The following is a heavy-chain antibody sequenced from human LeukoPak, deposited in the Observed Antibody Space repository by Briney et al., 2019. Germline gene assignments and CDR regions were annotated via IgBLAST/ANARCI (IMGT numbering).Heavy chain of an antibody. D-gene: IGHD5-18*01. Sequence: PGASLRLSCAASGFTFSSYAMSWVRQAPGKGLEWVSAISGSGGSTYYADSVKGRFTISRDNSKNTLYLQMNSPRAEDTAVYYCAKGPSTAMVFYWFDPWGQGTLVTVSS. CDR2: ISGSGGST. J-gene: IGHJ5*02. V-gene: IGHV3-23*01. CDR3: AKGPSTAMVFYWFDP. CDR1: GFTFSSYA.